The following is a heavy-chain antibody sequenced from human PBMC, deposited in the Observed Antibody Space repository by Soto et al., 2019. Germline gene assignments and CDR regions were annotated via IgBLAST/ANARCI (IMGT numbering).Heavy chain of an antibody. D-gene: IGHD2-2*01. CDR2: ITDSGDDT. CDR1: GFTFNNYA. V-gene: IGHV3-23*01. CDR3: AKLGSSSWSPNYYFDY. Sequence: EVQLLESGGGLVQPGGSLRLSCAASGFTFNNYAMGWVRQAPGKGLEWVSAITDSGDDTYYIDSVKGRFTISRDNSKSTLYLKMNSLRAEDTAIYYCAKLGSSSWSPNYYFDYWGQGTLVTVSS. J-gene: IGHJ4*02.